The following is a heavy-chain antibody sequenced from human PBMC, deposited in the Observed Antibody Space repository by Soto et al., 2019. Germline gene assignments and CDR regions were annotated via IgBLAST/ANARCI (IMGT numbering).Heavy chain of an antibody. V-gene: IGHV3-49*04. Sequence: HPGGSLRLSCTPSGFTFDDYALSWVRQAPGKGLEWVGFIRSKHYGGTTEYAASVKGRFTISRGDSKSIAYLQMNSLKTEDTAVYYCTRTDYYYDSGSYYPFDYWGQGTLVTVSS. CDR3: TRTDYYYDSGSYYPFDY. CDR2: IRSKHYGGTT. CDR1: GFTFDDYA. J-gene: IGHJ4*02. D-gene: IGHD3-10*01.